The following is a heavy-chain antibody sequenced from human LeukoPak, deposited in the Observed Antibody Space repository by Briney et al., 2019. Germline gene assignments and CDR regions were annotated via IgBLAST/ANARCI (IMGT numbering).Heavy chain of an antibody. CDR3: AKEEKDYYDSDKGFDP. CDR1: GFTVSSNY. D-gene: IGHD3-22*01. CDR2: IYSGGST. V-gene: IGHV3-66*02. J-gene: IGHJ5*02. Sequence: PGGSLRLSCAASGFTVSSNYMSWVRQAPGKGLEWVSFIYSGGSTYYAESVKGRFTISRDQSKNTLYLEMNSLTPDDTAIYYCAKEEKDYYDSDKGFDPWGQGTLVTVSS.